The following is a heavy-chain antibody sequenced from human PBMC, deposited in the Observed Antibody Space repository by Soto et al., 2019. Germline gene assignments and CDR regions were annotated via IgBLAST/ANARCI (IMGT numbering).Heavy chain of an antibody. V-gene: IGHV4-59*11. CDR1: GGSISSHF. J-gene: IGHJ4*02. Sequence: QVQLQESGPGLVKPSETLSLTCTVSGGSISSHFWSWIRQPPGGGLEWIGYMSYSGSTNTYPSLQRRVTMSVDTSKNQFSLKLSSVTAADTAVYYCARDLRTNGVSEFDYWGQGTLVSVSS. D-gene: IGHD2-8*01. CDR2: MSYSGST. CDR3: ARDLRTNGVSEFDY.